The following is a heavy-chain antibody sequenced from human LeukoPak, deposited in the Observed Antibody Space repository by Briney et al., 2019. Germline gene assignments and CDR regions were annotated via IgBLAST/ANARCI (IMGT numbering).Heavy chain of an antibody. V-gene: IGHV1-46*02. CDR3: ARESYGEEDN. Sequence: ASVRVSCTASGYTFNSYYMHWVRQAPGQGLEWMGIINPSGGSTSYAQKFQGRVTMTRDTSTSTVYMELSSLRSEDTAVYYCARESYGEEDNWGQGTLVTVSS. J-gene: IGHJ4*02. CDR2: INPSGGST. D-gene: IGHD4-17*01. CDR1: GYTFNSYY.